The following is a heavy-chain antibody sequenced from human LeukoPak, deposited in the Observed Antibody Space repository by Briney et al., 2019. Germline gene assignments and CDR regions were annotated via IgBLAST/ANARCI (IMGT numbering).Heavy chain of an antibody. CDR1: EFTFSSYD. D-gene: IGHD3-16*01. CDR3: ARNGGGLDY. Sequence: GGSLRLSCAASEFTFSSYDIIWVRQAPGKGLEWASWITGSGGAVKYTDSVKGRFTISRDNAKKSVYLQMNSLRVEDTAVYYCARNGGGLDYWGQGTLVTASS. V-gene: IGHV3-48*03. J-gene: IGHJ4*02. CDR2: ITGSGGAV.